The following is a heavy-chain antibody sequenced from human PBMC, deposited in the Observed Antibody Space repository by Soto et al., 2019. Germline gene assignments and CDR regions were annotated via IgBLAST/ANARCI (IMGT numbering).Heavy chain of an antibody. J-gene: IGHJ4*02. D-gene: IGHD5-12*01. Sequence: GGSLRLSCEVSGLSFSGNWMHWVRQAPGKGLVWVSRINIDGSTTTYADSVKGRFTISRDNAKNTLYLQMNGLRAEDTAVYYCATSSGYGLDYWGQGTLVTVSS. CDR3: ATSSGYGLDY. CDR1: GLSFSGNW. V-gene: IGHV3-74*01. CDR2: INIDGSTT.